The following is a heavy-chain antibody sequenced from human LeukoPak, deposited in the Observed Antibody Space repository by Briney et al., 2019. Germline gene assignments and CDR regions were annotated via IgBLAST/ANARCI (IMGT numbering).Heavy chain of an antibody. Sequence: SETLSLTCTVSGGSISSYYWSWIRQPAGKGLEWIGRIYTSGSTNYNPSLKSRVTMSVDTSKNQFSLKLSSVTAADTAVYYCAREGPISIAAITPFNNGGRGTLVTVSS. CDR3: AREGPISIAAITPFNN. V-gene: IGHV4-4*07. CDR1: GGSISSYY. J-gene: IGHJ4*02. CDR2: IYTSGST. D-gene: IGHD6-13*01.